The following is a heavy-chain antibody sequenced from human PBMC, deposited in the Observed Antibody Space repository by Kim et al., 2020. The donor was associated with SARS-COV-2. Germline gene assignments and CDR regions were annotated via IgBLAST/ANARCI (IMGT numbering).Heavy chain of an antibody. V-gene: IGHV1-69*04. Sequence: NYAQKFQGRVTITADKSTSTAYMELSSLRSEDTAVYYCARGLRYFDGMDVWGQGTTVTVSS. J-gene: IGHJ6*02. D-gene: IGHD3-9*01. CDR3: ARGLRYFDGMDV.